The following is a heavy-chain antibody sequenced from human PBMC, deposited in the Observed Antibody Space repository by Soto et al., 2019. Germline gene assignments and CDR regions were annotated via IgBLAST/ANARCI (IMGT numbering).Heavy chain of an antibody. V-gene: IGHV4-31*03. CDR2: IYYSGST. CDR1: GGSISSGGYY. CDR3: ARDRPTYCTNGVCYGPNWFVP. Sequence: SETLSLTCTVSGGSISSGGYYWSWIRQHPGKGLEWIGYIYYSGSTYYNPSLKSRVTISVDTSKNQFSLKLSSVTAADTAVYYCARDRPTYCTNGVCYGPNWFVPWGQGTLVTVSS. D-gene: IGHD2-8*01. J-gene: IGHJ5*02.